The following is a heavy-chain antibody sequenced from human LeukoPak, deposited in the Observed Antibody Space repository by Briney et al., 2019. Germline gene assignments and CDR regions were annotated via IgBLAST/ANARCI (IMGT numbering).Heavy chain of an antibody. D-gene: IGHD3-22*01. CDR2: IYYSGST. CDR1: GGSISSYY. V-gene: IGHV4-59*01. Sequence: SETLSLTCTVSGGSISSYYWSWLRQPPGKGLEWIGYIYYSGSTNYNPSLKSRVTISVDTSKNHFSLKLNSVTAADTAVYYCAKSRITFDGSGYGDALDIWGQGTMVTVSS. CDR3: AKSRITFDGSGYGDALDI. J-gene: IGHJ3*02.